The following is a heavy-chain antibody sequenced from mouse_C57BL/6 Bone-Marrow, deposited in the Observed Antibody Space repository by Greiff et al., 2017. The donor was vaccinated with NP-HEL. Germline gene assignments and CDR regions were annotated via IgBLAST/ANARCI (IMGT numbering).Heavy chain of an antibody. CDR1: GYTFTDYN. Sequence: VQLKESGPELVKPGASVKIPCKASGYTFTDYNMDWVKQSHGKSLEWIGDINPNNGGTIYNQKFKGKATLTVDKSSSTAYMELRSLTSEDTAVYYCARSATTVVDFDYWGQGTTLTVSS. CDR2: INPNNGGT. V-gene: IGHV1-18*01. J-gene: IGHJ2*01. CDR3: ARSATTVVDFDY. D-gene: IGHD1-1*01.